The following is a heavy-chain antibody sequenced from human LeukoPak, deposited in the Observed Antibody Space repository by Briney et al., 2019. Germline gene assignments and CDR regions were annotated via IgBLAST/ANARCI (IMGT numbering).Heavy chain of an antibody. CDR2: ISTSGSTI. J-gene: IGHJ4*02. CDR3: AREHCSTISCYFDY. Sequence: SGGSLRLSCAASGFTFSDYYMSWMRQAPGQGLEWVSYISTSGSTIYHADSVKGRFTISRDNAKNSLYLQMNSLRAEDTAVYYCAREHCSTISCYFDYLGQGPLVTVSS. V-gene: IGHV3-11*01. CDR1: GFTFSDYY. D-gene: IGHD2-2*01.